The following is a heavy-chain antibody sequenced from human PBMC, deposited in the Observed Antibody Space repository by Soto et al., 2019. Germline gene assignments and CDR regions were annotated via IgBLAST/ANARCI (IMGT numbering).Heavy chain of an antibody. D-gene: IGHD3-3*01. V-gene: IGHV3-33*01. CDR3: ARDIEFLEWLSYAFDI. J-gene: IGHJ3*02. CDR1: GFTFSSYG. Sequence: GGSLRLSCAAPGFTFSSYGMHWVRQAPGKGLEWVAVIWYDGSNKYYADSVKGRFTISRDNSKNTLYLQMNSLRAEDTAVYYCARDIEFLEWLSYAFDIWGQGTMVTVSS. CDR2: IWYDGSNK.